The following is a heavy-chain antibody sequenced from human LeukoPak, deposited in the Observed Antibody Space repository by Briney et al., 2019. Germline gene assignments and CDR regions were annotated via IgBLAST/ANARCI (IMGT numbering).Heavy chain of an antibody. Sequence: SVKVSCTASGGTFISYAISWVRQAPGQGLEWMGGMIPIFGTANYAQKFQGRVTITADESTSTAYMELSSLRSEDTAVYYCAREDSIAAAGTRFNWFDPWGQGTLVTVSS. CDR2: MIPIFGTA. CDR1: GGTFISYA. CDR3: AREDSIAAAGTRFNWFDP. V-gene: IGHV1-69*13. D-gene: IGHD6-13*01. J-gene: IGHJ5*02.